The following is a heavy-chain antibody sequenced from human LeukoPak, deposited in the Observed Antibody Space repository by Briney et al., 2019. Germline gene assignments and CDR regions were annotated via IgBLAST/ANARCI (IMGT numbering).Heavy chain of an antibody. CDR1: GFTFSSYA. CDR3: AKDADTAMVGYYGMDV. J-gene: IGHJ6*02. CDR2: ISGSGGST. D-gene: IGHD5-18*01. V-gene: IGHV3-23*01. Sequence: GGSLRLSCAASGFTFSSYAMSWVRQAPGKGLEWVSAISGSGGSTYYADSVKGRFTISRDNSKNTLYLQMNSLRAEDTAVYYCAKDADTAMVGYYGMDVWGQGTTVTVSS.